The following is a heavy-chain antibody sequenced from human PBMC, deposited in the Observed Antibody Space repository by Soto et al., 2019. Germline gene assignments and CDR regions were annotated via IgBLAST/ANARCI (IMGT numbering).Heavy chain of an antibody. J-gene: IGHJ5*02. V-gene: IGHV4-39*01. CDR2: IYYSGST. Sequence: QLQLQESGPGLVKPSETLSLTCSVSGGSISSSSYFWGWIRQPPGKGLEWIGSIYYSGSTYYNPSLKSRVTVAVDTSKNRYSRRLSSVTAADTAVYYCARHPSDFWFAPWGQGTLVTVCS. CDR1: GGSISSSSYF. D-gene: IGHD2-21*02. CDR3: ARHPSDFWFAP.